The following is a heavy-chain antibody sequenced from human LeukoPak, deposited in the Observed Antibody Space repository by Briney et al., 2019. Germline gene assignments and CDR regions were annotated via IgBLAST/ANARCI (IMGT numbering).Heavy chain of an antibody. CDR3: ARDGTYYYGSGSYPNYYYYGMDV. D-gene: IGHD3-10*01. CDR2: IYYSGGT. V-gene: IGHV4-59*01. CDR1: GGSISSYY. Sequence: SETLSLTCTVSGGSISSYYWSWIRQPPGKGLEWIGYIYYSGGTNYNPSLKSRVTISVDTSKNQFSLKLSSVTAADTAVYYCARDGTYYYGSGSYPNYYYYGMDVWGKGTTVTVSS. J-gene: IGHJ6*04.